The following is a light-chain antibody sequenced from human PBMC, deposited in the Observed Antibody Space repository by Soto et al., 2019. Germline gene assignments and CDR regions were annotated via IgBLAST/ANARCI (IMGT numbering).Light chain of an antibody. CDR3: AAWDDSLNGLV. Sequence: QAVVTQPPSASGTPEQRVTISCSGSSSNIGSNTVNWYQQLPGTAPKLLIYSNNQPPSGVPDRFSGSKSGTSASLAISALQSEDEADYYCAAWDDSLNGLVFGGGTKLTVL. V-gene: IGLV1-44*01. CDR2: SNN. J-gene: IGLJ2*01. CDR1: SSNIGSNT.